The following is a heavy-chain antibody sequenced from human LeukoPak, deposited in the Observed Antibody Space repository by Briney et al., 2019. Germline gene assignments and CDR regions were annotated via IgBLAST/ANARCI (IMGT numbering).Heavy chain of an antibody. CDR2: INSGGGHFR. CDR3: ARASVSDSGRKFDL. Sequence: PGGILRLSCAASGFTFSSYGMNWVRQAPGKGLEWVSSINSGGGHFRYYAESVKGRFIISKDNAKKSVFLQMNSLRAEDTALYYCARASVSDSGRKFDLWGQGALVTVSS. CDR1: GFTFSSYG. J-gene: IGHJ4*02. D-gene: IGHD6-19*01. V-gene: IGHV3-21*01.